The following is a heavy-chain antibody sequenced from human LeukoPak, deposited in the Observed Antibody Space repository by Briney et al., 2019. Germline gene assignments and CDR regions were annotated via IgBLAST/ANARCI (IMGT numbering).Heavy chain of an antibody. D-gene: IGHD3-22*01. J-gene: IGHJ4*02. CDR2: INPNSGGT. V-gene: IGHV1-2*06. CDR3: ARRSHNNYYDSSGYPH. Sequence: ASVKVSCKAAGYTFTGYYMHWLRQAPGQGLEWTGRINPNSGGTNYAQKFQGRVTMTRDTSISTAYMELSRLRSDDTAVYYCARRSHNNYYDSSGYPHWGQGTLVTVSS. CDR1: GYTFTGYY.